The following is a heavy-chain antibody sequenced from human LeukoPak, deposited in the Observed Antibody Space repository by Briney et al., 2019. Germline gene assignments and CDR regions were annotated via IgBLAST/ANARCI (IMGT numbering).Heavy chain of an antibody. CDR2: FDPEDGET. CDR1: GYTLTELS. J-gene: IGHJ6*03. Sequence: ASVKVSCKVSGYTLTELSMHWVRQAPGKGLEWMGGFDPEDGETIYAQKFQGRVTMTEDTSTDTAYMELSSLRSEDTAVYYCARDLRGWGPFYYYYYMDVWGKGITVTVSS. D-gene: IGHD3-16*01. CDR3: ARDLRGWGPFYYYYYMDV. V-gene: IGHV1-24*01.